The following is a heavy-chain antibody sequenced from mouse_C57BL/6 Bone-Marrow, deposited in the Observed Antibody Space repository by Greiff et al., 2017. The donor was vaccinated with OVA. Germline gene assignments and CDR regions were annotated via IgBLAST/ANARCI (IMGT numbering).Heavy chain of an antibody. CDR2: IYPGDGDT. V-gene: IGHV1-82*01. D-gene: IGHD1-1*01. CDR1: GYAFSSSW. Sequence: VQLQQSGPELVKPGASVKISCKASGYAFSSSWMNWVKQRPGKGLEWIGRIYPGDGDTNYNGKFKGKATLTADKSSSTAYMQLSSLTSEDSAVYFCASYYYEDYWGQGTTLTVSS. J-gene: IGHJ2*01. CDR3: ASYYYEDY.